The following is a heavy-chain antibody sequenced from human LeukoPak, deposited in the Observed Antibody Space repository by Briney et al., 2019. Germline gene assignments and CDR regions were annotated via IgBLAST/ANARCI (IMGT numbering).Heavy chain of an antibody. J-gene: IGHJ4*02. V-gene: IGHV1-2*02. CDR2: INPNTGGT. CDR3: ASEDTAMATIGD. D-gene: IGHD5-18*01. Sequence: ASVKVSCKASGYTFTGYYMHWVRQAPGQGLEWMGWINPNTGGTNYAQKFQGRVTMTRDMSTSTVYMELSSLRSEDTAVYYCASEDTAMATIGDWGQGTLVTVSS. CDR1: GYTFTGYY.